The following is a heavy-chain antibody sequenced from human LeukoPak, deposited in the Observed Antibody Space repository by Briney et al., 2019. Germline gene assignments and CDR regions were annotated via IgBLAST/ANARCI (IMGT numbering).Heavy chain of an antibody. CDR2: ISYSGST. Sequence: SETLSLTCTVSGGSVSSSNYYWSWIRQPPGKGLEWIGYISYSGSTKYNPSLESRVTISIDTSKNQFSLALSSVTAADTAVYYCARRGGSGRSFDYWGQGTLVTVSS. J-gene: IGHJ4*02. V-gene: IGHV4-61*01. D-gene: IGHD3-10*01. CDR1: GGSVSSSNYY. CDR3: ARRGGSGRSFDY.